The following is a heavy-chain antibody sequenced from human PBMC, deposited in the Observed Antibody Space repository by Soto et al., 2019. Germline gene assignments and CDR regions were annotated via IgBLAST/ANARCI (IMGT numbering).Heavy chain of an antibody. CDR3: AREGILGLFDAYDL. CDR1: VFTSSG. CDR2: ISTHNGNT. J-gene: IGHJ3*01. Sequence: ASVKVSCKASVFTSSGISWVRQAPGQRLEWMGWISTHNGNTIYAQKFQGRVVMTMDTSTTTVYMELRSLRPDDTAVYLCAREGILGLFDAYDLWGQGTMVTVSS. D-gene: IGHD3-3*01. V-gene: IGHV1-18*04.